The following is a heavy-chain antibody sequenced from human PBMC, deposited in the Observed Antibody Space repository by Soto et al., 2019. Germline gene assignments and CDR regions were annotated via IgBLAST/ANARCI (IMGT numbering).Heavy chain of an antibody. CDR2: IYYSGST. Sequence: QVQLQESGPGLVKPSETLSLTCTVSGGSISSYYWSWIRQPPGKGLEWIGYIYYSGSTNYNPSLKRRVTISVDTSKNQFSLKLSSVTAADTAVYYCARWGYGDYGFDYWGQGTLVTVSS. D-gene: IGHD4-17*01. CDR3: ARWGYGDYGFDY. CDR1: GGSISSYY. V-gene: IGHV4-59*08. J-gene: IGHJ4*02.